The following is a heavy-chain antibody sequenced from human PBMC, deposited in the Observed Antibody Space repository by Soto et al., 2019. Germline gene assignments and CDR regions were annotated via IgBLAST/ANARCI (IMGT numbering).Heavy chain of an antibody. Sequence: PSETLSLTCTISGGSISSYDWSWIRQPPGKGLKWIGYIYYSGSTNYNPSLKSRVTISVDTSKNQLSLKLSSVTAADTAVYYCARHLVRGVYYGMDVWGQGTTVTSP. V-gene: IGHV4-59*08. CDR2: IYYSGST. CDR3: ARHLVRGVYYGMDV. J-gene: IGHJ6*02. D-gene: IGHD3-10*01. CDR1: GGSISSYD.